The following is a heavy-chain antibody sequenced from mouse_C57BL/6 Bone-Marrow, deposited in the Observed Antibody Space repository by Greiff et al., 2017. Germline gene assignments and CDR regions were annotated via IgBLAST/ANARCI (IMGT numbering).Heavy chain of an antibody. CDR1: GFTFSSYA. Sequence: EVMLVESGEGLVKPGGSLKLSCAASGFTFSSYAMSWVRQTPEKRLEWVAYISSGGDYIYYADTVKGRFTIYRDNARNTLYLQMSSLKSEDTAMYYCTRDARTTARRRFAYWGPETLVSLSA. V-gene: IGHV5-9-1*02. J-gene: IGHJ3*01. CDR3: TRDARTTARRRFAY. D-gene: IGHD1-2*01. CDR2: ISSGGDYI.